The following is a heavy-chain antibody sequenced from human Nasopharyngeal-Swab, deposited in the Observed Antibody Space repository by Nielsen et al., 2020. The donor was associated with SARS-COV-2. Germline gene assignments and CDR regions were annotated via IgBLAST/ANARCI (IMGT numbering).Heavy chain of an antibody. Sequence: SETLSLTCAVSGGSISSGGYSWSWIRQPPGKGLEWIGYIYHSGSTYYNPSLKSRVTISVDTSKNQFSLKLSSVTAADTAVYYCARGQGEGYCSGGSCYHFDYWGQGTLVTVSS. CDR2: IYHSGST. CDR1: GGSISSGGYS. D-gene: IGHD2-15*01. V-gene: IGHV4-30-2*01. CDR3: ARGQGEGYCSGGSCYHFDY. J-gene: IGHJ4*02.